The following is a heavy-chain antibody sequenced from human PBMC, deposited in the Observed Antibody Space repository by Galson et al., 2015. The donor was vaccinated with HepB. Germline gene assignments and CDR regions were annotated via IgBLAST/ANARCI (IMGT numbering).Heavy chain of an antibody. CDR3: AKREGVNRYQNDAFDI. CDR2: IYRHIST. Sequence: SLRLSCAASGFSVNSDYMSWVRQAPSFIYRHISTYYADSVKGRFTISRDNSKNTLYLQMNSLRAEDTAVYYCAKREGVNRYQNDAFDIWGQGTMVTVSS. CDR1: GFSVNSDY. D-gene: IGHD2-2*01. V-gene: IGHV3-53*01. J-gene: IGHJ3*02.